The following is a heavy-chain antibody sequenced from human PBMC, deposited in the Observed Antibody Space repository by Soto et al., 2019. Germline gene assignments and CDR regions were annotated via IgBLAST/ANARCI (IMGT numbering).Heavy chain of an antibody. CDR3: ARGQVLAAQH. D-gene: IGHD2-15*01. J-gene: IGHJ4*02. CDR1: GGSISSGGYS. V-gene: IGHV4-30-2*01. CDR2: IYHRGST. Sequence: QLQLQESGSGLVKPSQTLSLTCAVSGGSISSGGYSWSWIRQPPGQGLEWIGYIYHRGSTYYNPSLKSRVTMSVDRAKKQFALKLSSLTAADTAVYYCARGQVLAAQHWGQGTLVTVSS.